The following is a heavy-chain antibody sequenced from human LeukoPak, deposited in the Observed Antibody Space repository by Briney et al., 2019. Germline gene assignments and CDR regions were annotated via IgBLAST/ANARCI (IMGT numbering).Heavy chain of an antibody. CDR2: ITPIFGTA. CDR1: GGTFSSYA. CDR3: ARQASSGWSDY. V-gene: IGHV1-69*05. D-gene: IGHD6-19*01. Sequence: GASVKVSCKASGGTFSSYAISWVRQAPGQGLEWMGGITPIFGTANYAQKFQGRVTMTRDTSTSTVYMGLSSLRSEDTAVYYCARQASSGWSDYWGQGTLVTVSS. J-gene: IGHJ4*02.